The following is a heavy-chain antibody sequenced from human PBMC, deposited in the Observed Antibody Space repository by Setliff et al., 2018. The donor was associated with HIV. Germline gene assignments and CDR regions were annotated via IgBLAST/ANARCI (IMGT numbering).Heavy chain of an antibody. CDR1: GYTFTSYA. D-gene: IGHD2-15*01. CDR2: INAGNGNT. V-gene: IGHV1-3*01. CDR3: ARAYCSGGSCHLYFDY. J-gene: IGHJ4*02. Sequence: ASVKVSCKASGYTFTSYAMHWVRQAPGQRLEWMGWINAGNGNTKYSQKFQGRVTITRDTSASTAYMELSSLRSEDTAVYYCARAYCSGGSCHLYFDYWGQGTLVTSPQ.